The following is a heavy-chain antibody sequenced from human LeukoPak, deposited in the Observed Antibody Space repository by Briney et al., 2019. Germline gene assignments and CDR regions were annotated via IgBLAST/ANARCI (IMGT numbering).Heavy chain of an antibody. Sequence: GRSLRLSCAASGFTFDDYAMHWVRQAPGKGLEWVSGISWNSGSMGYADSVKGRFTISRDNAKNSLYLQMNSLRAEDTALYYCAKDMGWNWNDERGFDYWGQGTLVTVSS. D-gene: IGHD1-1*01. V-gene: IGHV3-9*01. CDR1: GFTFDDYA. J-gene: IGHJ4*02. CDR3: AKDMGWNWNDERGFDY. CDR2: ISWNSGSM.